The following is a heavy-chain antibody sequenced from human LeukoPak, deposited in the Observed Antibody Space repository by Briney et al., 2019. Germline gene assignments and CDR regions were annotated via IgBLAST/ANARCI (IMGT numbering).Heavy chain of an antibody. V-gene: IGHV4-59*01. CDR2: IYYSGST. J-gene: IGHJ5*02. CDR3: ARAGSSSWFGDWFDP. CDR1: GGSISGYY. D-gene: IGHD6-13*01. Sequence: SETLSLTCTVSGGSISGYYWNWIRQPPGKGLEWIGYIYYSGSTNYNSSLESRVTISVDMSKNQVSLKLRSVTAADTAVYYCARAGSSSWFGDWFDPWGQGMLVTVSS.